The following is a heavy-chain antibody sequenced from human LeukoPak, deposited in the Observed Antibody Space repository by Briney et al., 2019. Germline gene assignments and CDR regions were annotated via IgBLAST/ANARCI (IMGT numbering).Heavy chain of an antibody. D-gene: IGHD4-17*01. Sequence: SETLSLTCTVSGYSISSGYYWGWIRQPPGKGLEWIGSIYHSGSTYYNPSLKSRVTISVDTSKNQFSLKLSSVTAADTAAYYCARSLNDYGDYFFDYWGQGTLVTVSS. CDR2: IYHSGST. V-gene: IGHV4-38-2*02. CDR1: GYSISSGYY. CDR3: ARSLNDYGDYFFDY. J-gene: IGHJ4*02.